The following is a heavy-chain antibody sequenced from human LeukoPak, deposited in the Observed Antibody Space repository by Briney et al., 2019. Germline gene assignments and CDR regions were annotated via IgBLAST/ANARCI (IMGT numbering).Heavy chain of an antibody. Sequence: SETLSLTCTVSGGSISSYHWSWIRQPPGKGLEWIGYIYYTGSTNYNSSLKSRVTISVDTSKNHFSLNLRSVTAGDTAVYYCARSGPPEYLDYWGQGTLVTVSS. CDR3: ARSGPPEYLDY. J-gene: IGHJ4*02. V-gene: IGHV4-59*01. D-gene: IGHD1-1*01. CDR2: IYYTGST. CDR1: GGSISSYH.